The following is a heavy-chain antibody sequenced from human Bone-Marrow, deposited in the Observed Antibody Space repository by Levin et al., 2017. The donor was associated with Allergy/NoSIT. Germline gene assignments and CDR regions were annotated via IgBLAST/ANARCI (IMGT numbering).Heavy chain of an antibody. V-gene: IGHV3-53*01. D-gene: IGHD3-16*01. CDR1: GFTVSNNY. CDR2: IYSVGTT. Sequence: HSGGSLRLSCAVSGFTVSNNYMSWVRQAPGAGLEWVSLIYSVGTTYYADSVKGRFTISRDNSRNTLYLQMNSLRAEDTAVYCCTGGPSGVRGWGQGTLVTVSS. CDR3: TGGPSGVRG. J-gene: IGHJ4*02.